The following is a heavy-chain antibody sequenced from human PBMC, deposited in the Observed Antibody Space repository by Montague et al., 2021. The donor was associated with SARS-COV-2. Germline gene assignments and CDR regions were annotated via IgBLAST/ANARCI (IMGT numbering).Heavy chain of an antibody. V-gene: IGHV2-5*08. CDR1: GFSLITSGMC. J-gene: IGHJ4*02. D-gene: IGHD4-17*01. Sequence: VKPTQTLTLTCTFSGFSLITSGMCVTWIRQPPGKALEWLAVIYWDDDKRYSPSLKSRLTITKDTSKNQVVLTMTNMDPVDIATYYCVHSYADYLFDXWGQGTLVSVSS. CDR3: VHSYADYLFDX. CDR2: IYWDDDK.